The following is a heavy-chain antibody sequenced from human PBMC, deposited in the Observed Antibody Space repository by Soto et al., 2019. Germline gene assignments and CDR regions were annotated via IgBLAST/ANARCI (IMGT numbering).Heavy chain of an antibody. Sequence: EVQLVESGGGLVQPGRSLRLSCAASGFTFDDYAMHWVRQAPGKGLEWVSDISWNSGSIGYADSVKGRFTISRDNAKNSLYLQMNSLRAGDTALYYCAKGGQLLTEGGGYWGQGTLVTVSS. CDR1: GFTFDDYA. CDR3: AKGGQLLTEGGGY. V-gene: IGHV3-9*01. J-gene: IGHJ4*02. CDR2: ISWNSGSI. D-gene: IGHD2-2*01.